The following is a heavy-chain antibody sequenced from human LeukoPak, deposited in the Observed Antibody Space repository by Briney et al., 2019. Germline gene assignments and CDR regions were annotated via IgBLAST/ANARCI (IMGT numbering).Heavy chain of an antibody. CDR3: ARVHPVTTYYYDSSEVY. J-gene: IGHJ4*02. CDR1: GYTFTGYY. Sequence: ASVKVSCKASGYTFTGYYMHWVRQAPGQGLEWMGWIDPNSGGTNYAQKFQGRVTMTRDTSISTAYMELSRLRSDVAAVYYCARVHPVTTYYYDSSEVYWGQGTLVTVSS. CDR2: IDPNSGGT. D-gene: IGHD3-22*01. V-gene: IGHV1-2*02.